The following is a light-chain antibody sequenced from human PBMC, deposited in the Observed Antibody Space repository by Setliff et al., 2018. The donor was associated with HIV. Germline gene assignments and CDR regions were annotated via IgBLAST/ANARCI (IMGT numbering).Light chain of an antibody. Sequence: QSVLAQPRSVSGSPGQSVTISCTGSSGDVGRNNYVSWYQQHPAKVPKLIINYVSKRPSGVPDRFSGSKSGNTASLTISGLQTEDEVDYYCCSYAGSFYVFGSGTKSPS. CDR1: SGDVGRNNY. CDR3: CSYAGSFYV. CDR2: YVS. V-gene: IGLV2-11*01. J-gene: IGLJ1*01.